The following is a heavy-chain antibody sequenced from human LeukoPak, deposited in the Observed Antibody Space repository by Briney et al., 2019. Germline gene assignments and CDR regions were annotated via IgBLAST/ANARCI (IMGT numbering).Heavy chain of an antibody. J-gene: IGHJ3*02. CDR3: ARDLGWGLGAFDI. D-gene: IGHD1-26*01. CDR2: INHSGST. CDR1: GGSFSGYY. V-gene: IGHV4-34*01. Sequence: SETLSLTCAVYGGSFSGYYWSWIRQPPGKGLEWIGEINHSGSTNYNPSLKSRVTISVDRSKNQFSLKLSSVTAADTAVYYCARDLGWGLGAFDIWGQGTMVTVSS.